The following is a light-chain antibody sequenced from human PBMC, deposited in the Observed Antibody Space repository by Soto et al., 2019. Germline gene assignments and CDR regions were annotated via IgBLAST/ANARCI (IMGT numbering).Light chain of an antibody. V-gene: IGLV1-40*01. CDR1: SSNIGAGYD. CDR3: QSYDSSLSALV. CDR2: GNS. J-gene: IGLJ2*01. Sequence: QAVVTQPPSVSGAPGQRVTISCTGSSSNIGAGYDVHWYQQLPGTAPKLLIYGNSNRPSGVPDRFAGSKSGTSAPLAITGLPAEDEADYYFQSYDSSLSALVFGGGTKLTVL.